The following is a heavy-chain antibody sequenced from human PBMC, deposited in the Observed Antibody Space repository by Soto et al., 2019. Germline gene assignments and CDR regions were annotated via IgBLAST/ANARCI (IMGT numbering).Heavy chain of an antibody. D-gene: IGHD6-19*01. CDR1: GFTFSSYA. V-gene: IGHV3-23*01. J-gene: IGHJ4*02. CDR3: AKVQTRSGWSFDY. CDR2: ISGSGGST. Sequence: PGGSLRLSCAASGFTFSSYAMSWVRQAPGKGLEWVSTISGSGGSTYYADSVRGRFTITRDNSNNTLYLQMNSLRAEDKATYYCAKVQTRSGWSFDYWGQGTMVTVSS.